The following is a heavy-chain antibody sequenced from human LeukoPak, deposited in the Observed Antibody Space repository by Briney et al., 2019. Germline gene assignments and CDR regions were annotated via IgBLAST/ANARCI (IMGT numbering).Heavy chain of an antibody. J-gene: IGHJ4*02. D-gene: IGHD3-10*01. Sequence: PGGSLRVSCAASGYTFSSYAMSWVRQAPGKGLEWVSAISGSGGSTYYADSVKGRFTISRDNSKNTLYLQMNSLRAEDTAVYYCAIPDGFWFGETYYFDDWGQGTLGTVSS. CDR3: AIPDGFWFGETYYFDD. V-gene: IGHV3-23*01. CDR2: ISGSGGST. CDR1: GYTFSSYA.